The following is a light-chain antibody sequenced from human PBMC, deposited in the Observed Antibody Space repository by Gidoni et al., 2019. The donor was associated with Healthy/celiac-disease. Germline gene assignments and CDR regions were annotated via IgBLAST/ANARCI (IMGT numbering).Light chain of an antibody. CDR3: QQYNNLPPWT. V-gene: IGKV3-15*01. J-gene: IGKJ1*01. CDR2: GAS. CDR1: QSVSSN. Sequence: EIVMTQSPANLSLSQGERATISCMASQSVSSNLAWYQQTPGQAPRLLIYGASTRATGIPARFSGSWSGTEFTLTISSLQSEDFAVYYCQQYNNLPPWTFGQGTQVEIK.